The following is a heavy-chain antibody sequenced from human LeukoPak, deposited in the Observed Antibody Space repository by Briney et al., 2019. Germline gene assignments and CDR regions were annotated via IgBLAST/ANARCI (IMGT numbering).Heavy chain of an antibody. J-gene: IGHJ4*02. CDR2: ISGSRGST. V-gene: IGHV3-23*01. CDR1: GFTFSSYA. D-gene: IGHD3-10*01. Sequence: GGSLRLSCAASGFTFSSYAMSWVRQAPGKGLEWVSAISGSRGSTYYADSVKGRFTISRDNSKNTLYLQMNSLRAEDTAVYYCAKGHHYGSGSYWVWGQGTLVTVSS. CDR3: AKGHHYGSGSYWV.